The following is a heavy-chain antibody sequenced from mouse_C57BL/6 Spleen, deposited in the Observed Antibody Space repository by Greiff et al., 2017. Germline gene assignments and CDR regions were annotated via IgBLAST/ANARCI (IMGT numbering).Heavy chain of an antibody. Sequence: QVQLKESGPGLVAPSQSLSITCTASGFSLTSYGVHWVRQPPGKGLEWLVVIWSAGSTTYNSAPKSRLSTSKDNSKSQVFLKMNSLQTEDTAMYYCAHGEDYCAMDYWGQGTSVTVSS. CDR3: AHGEDYCAMDY. CDR1: GFSLTSYG. J-gene: IGHJ4*01. V-gene: IGHV2-6*03. CDR2: IWSAGST.